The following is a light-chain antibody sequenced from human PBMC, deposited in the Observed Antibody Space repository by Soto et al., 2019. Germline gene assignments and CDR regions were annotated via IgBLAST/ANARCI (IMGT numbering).Light chain of an antibody. CDR3: CAYSTSGTHV. Sequence: SAVSQPGTVSGSPGQSITYYCTGTSSDVGSYDYVSWHQQHPGKAPKLIIYDVNNRPSGVPSRFSGSKSGNTASLIISGLQTEDEADYYCCAYSTSGTHVFGTGTKATVL. J-gene: IGLJ1*01. CDR1: SSDVGSYDY. V-gene: IGLV2-14*03. CDR2: DVN.